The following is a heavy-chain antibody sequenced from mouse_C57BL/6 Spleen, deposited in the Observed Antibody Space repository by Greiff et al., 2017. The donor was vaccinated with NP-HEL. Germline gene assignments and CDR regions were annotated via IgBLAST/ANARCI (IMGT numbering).Heavy chain of an antibody. CDR2: INPNNGGT. D-gene: IGHD1-1*01. Sequence: EVQLQQSGPELVKPGASVKIPCKASGYTFTDYNMDWVKQSHGKSLEWIGDINPNNGGTIYNQKFKGKATLTVDKSSSTAYMELRSLTSEDTAVYYCARSYYGSSPYWYFDVWGTGTTVTVSS. V-gene: IGHV1-18*01. J-gene: IGHJ1*03. CDR3: ARSYYGSSPYWYFDV. CDR1: GYTFTDYN.